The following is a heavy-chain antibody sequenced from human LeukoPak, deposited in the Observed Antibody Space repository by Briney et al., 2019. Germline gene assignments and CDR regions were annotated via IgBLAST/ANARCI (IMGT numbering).Heavy chain of an antibody. CDR3: ARDSNYDILTGSFPR. V-gene: IGHV1-2*02. J-gene: IGHJ4*02. D-gene: IGHD3-9*01. CDR1: GYTFTGYY. CDR2: INPNSGGT. Sequence: GASVKVSCKASGYTFTGYYMHWVRQAPGQGLEWMGWINPNSGGTNYAQKFQGRVTMTRDTSISTAYMELSRLRSDDTAVYYCARDSNYDILTGSFPRWGQGTLVTVSS.